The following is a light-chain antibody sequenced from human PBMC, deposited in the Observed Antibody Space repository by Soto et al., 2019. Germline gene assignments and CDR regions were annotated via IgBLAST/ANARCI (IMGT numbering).Light chain of an antibody. V-gene: IGKV3-15*01. CDR3: QQYNHWPPLT. Sequence: EIVMTQSPATLSVSPGERATLSCRASQSVXXXXAWYQQKPGQAPRLLIYGASTRATGIPARFSGSGSGTEFXXXXXXXXXXXFAIYSCQQYNHWPPLTFGGGTKVEIK. CDR1: QSVXXX. CDR2: GAS. J-gene: IGKJ4*01.